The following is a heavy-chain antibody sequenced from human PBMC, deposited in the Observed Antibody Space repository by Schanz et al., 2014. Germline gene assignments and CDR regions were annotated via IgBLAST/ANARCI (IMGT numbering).Heavy chain of an antibody. CDR1: GGSIRSYF. V-gene: IGHV4-59*12. J-gene: IGHJ5*02. CDR3: ARGHHPHGITVAARGFDP. Sequence: QVQLQESGPGLLKPSETLSLTCTVSGGSIRSYFWSWIWQPPGKGLEWIGYIYYSGSSDYNPSLKSRVTISVDTSKKQFSLKVTSMTAADTAVYYCARGHHPHGITVAARGFDPWGQGTLVTVSS. D-gene: IGHD6-19*01. CDR2: IYYSGSS.